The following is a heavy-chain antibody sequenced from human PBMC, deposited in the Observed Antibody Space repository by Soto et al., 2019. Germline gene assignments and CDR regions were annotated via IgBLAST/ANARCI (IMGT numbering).Heavy chain of an antibody. V-gene: IGHV4-4*07. D-gene: IGHD3-10*01. CDR3: ARGILWFGELNFDY. J-gene: IGHJ4*02. Sequence: SETLSLTCTVSGGSISSYYWSWIRQPAGKGLEWIGRIYTSGSTNYNPSLKSRVTMSVDTSKNQFSLKLSSVTAADTAVYYCARGILWFGELNFDYWGQGTLVTV. CDR1: GGSISSYY. CDR2: IYTSGST.